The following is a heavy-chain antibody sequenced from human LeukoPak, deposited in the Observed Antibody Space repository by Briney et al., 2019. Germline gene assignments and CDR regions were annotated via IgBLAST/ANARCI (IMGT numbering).Heavy chain of an antibody. Sequence: PGRSLRLSCTASGFTFNSYAMNWVRQAPGKGLEWVSYISSASITIHYADSVKGRFTISRDNDKNSLYLQMSSLRAEDTAIYYCARALYNRGWYPDYFDSWGQGALVTVSS. D-gene: IGHD6-19*01. CDR2: ISSASITI. V-gene: IGHV3-48*04. J-gene: IGHJ4*02. CDR3: ARALYNRGWYPDYFDS. CDR1: GFTFNSYA.